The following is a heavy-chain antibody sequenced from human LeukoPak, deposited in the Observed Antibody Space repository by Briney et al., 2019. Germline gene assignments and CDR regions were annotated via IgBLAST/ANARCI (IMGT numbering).Heavy chain of an antibody. J-gene: IGHJ4*02. Sequence: ASVKVSCKASGGTFSSYAISWVRQAPGQGLEWMGGIIPIFGTANYAQKFQGRVTITADKSTSTAYMELSSLRSEDTAVYYCAREVVDTALDYWGQGTLVTVSS. D-gene: IGHD5-18*01. CDR3: AREVVDTALDY. V-gene: IGHV1-69*06. CDR1: GGTFSSYA. CDR2: IIPIFGTA.